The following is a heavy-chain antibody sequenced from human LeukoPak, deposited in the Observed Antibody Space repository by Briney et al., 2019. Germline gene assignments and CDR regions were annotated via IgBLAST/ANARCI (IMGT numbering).Heavy chain of an antibody. V-gene: IGHV1-8*01. Sequence: ASVKVSCKASGYTFTSYDINWVRQATGQGLEWMGWMNPNSGNTGYAQKFQGRVTMTRNTSISTAYMELSSLRSEDTAVYYCARGGRDYYSCGYWGQGTLVTVSS. J-gene: IGHJ4*02. CDR2: MNPNSGNT. CDR1: GYTFTSYD. D-gene: IGHD3-10*01. CDR3: ARGGRDYYSCGY.